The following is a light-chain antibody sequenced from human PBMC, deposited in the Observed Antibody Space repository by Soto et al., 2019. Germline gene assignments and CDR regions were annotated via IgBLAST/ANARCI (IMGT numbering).Light chain of an antibody. CDR3: QQYNNWWT. CDR2: GSS. CDR1: QSIGSN. J-gene: IGKJ1*01. V-gene: IGKV3-15*01. Sequence: EILMTQSPSTLSASAGERVTLSCGARQSIGSNLAWYHQKPVQASRLLIYGSSTTSTGIPSRFSGSGSGTEYTLTISSLQSEDVAVYYCQQYNNWWTFGQGTKVDIK.